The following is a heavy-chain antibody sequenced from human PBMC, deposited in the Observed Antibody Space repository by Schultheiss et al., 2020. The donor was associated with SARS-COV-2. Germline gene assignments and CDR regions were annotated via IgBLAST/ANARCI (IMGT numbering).Heavy chain of an antibody. J-gene: IGHJ2*01. Sequence: GESLKISCAASGFTFSTYAMHWVRQAPGKGLEWVALISYDGSNKYYADSVKGRFTISRDNSKNTLYLQMNSLRADDTAVYSCARAYATYWYIDFWGRGTLVTVSS. CDR1: GFTFSTYA. CDR2: ISYDGSNK. CDR3: ARAYATYWYIDF. V-gene: IGHV3-30*07. D-gene: IGHD4-17*01.